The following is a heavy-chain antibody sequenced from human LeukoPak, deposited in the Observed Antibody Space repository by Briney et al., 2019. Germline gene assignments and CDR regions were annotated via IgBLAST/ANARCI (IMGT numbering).Heavy chain of an antibody. D-gene: IGHD1-26*01. J-gene: IGHJ4*02. CDR2: IYYSGST. CDR1: GGSISSSSYY. Sequence: SETLSLTCTVSGGSISSSSYYWGWIRQPPGKGLEWIGGIYYSGSTYYNPSLKSRVTISVDTSKNQFSLKLSSVTAADTAVYYCARRRGSYYGGQPFDYWGQGTLVTVSS. CDR3: ARRRGSYYGGQPFDY. V-gene: IGHV4-39*01.